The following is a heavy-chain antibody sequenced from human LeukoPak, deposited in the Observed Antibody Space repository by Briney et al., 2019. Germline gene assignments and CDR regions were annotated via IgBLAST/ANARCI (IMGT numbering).Heavy chain of an antibody. Sequence: PSETLSLTCTVSGGSISSSSYYWSWIRQPPGKGLEWIGYIYYSGSTNYNPPLKSRVTISVETSKNQFSLKLRSVTAADTAVYYCARHIPGNPYFDYWGQGTLVTVSS. J-gene: IGHJ4*02. CDR1: GGSISSSSYY. V-gene: IGHV4-61*05. D-gene: IGHD2-21*01. CDR2: IYYSGST. CDR3: ARHIPGNPYFDY.